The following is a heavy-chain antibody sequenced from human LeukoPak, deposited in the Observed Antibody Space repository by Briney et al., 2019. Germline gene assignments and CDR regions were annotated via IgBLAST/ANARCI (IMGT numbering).Heavy chain of an antibody. D-gene: IGHD1/OR15-1a*01. CDR3: ARAVKSRTRDYYHGMDV. Sequence: SETLSLTCAAYGGSFTGYYWSWIRQPPGKGLEWIGEINHSGNTDCSPSLKSRVTMSVEKSRNQISLKMRSVTAADTAVYYCARAVKSRTRDYYHGMDVWGQGTTVTVSS. V-gene: IGHV4-34*01. J-gene: IGHJ6*02. CDR2: INHSGNT. CDR1: GGSFTGYY.